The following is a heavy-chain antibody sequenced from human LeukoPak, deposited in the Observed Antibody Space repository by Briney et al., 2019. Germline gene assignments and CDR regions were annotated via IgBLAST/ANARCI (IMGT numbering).Heavy chain of an antibody. CDR1: GYTFTGYY. Sequence: ASVKVSCKASGYTFTGYYMHWVRQAPGQGLEWMGWINPNSGGTNYAQKFQGRVTMTRDTSISTAYMELSRLRSDDTAVYYCARKYYHILTGYYVFDYWGQGTLVTVSS. CDR2: INPNSGGT. D-gene: IGHD3-9*01. CDR3: ARKYYHILTGYYVFDY. J-gene: IGHJ4*02. V-gene: IGHV1-2*02.